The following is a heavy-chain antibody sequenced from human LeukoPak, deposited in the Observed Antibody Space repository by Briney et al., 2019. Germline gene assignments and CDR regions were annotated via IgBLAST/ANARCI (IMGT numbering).Heavy chain of an antibody. CDR3: ARAPYSSSWYFDY. J-gene: IGHJ4*02. CDR2: ISEDGSKE. CDR1: GFTFRTYR. V-gene: IGHV3-30*03. D-gene: IGHD6-13*01. Sequence: GGSLRLSCAASGFTFRTYRMHWVRRLPGKGLEWVGSISEDGSKEFYTDSVKGRFTISRDNSKNTLYLQMNSLRAEDTAVYYCARAPYSSSWYFDYWGQGTLVTVSS.